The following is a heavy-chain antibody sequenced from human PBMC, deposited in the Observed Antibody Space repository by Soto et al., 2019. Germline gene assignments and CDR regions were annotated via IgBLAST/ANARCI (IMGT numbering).Heavy chain of an antibody. Sequence: QVQLAQSGAEVKKPGASVTVSCKASGYTFSSYGISWVRQAPGQGLEWVGWISVPNGYTKYATELQGRVTMTTDTSTSTAYMELRSLRSDASAVYFCARLEHNFGPHDYWGQGTLVTVTS. CDR3: ARLEHNFGPHDY. J-gene: IGHJ4*02. CDR1: GYTFSSYG. CDR2: ISVPNGYT. V-gene: IGHV1-18*01. D-gene: IGHD1-1*01.